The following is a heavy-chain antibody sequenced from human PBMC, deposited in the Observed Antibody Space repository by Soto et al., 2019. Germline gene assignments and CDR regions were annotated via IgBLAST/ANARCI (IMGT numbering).Heavy chain of an antibody. CDR1: GYTLTELS. J-gene: IGHJ5*02. D-gene: IGHD6-19*01. V-gene: IGHV1-24*01. Sequence: ASVKVSCKVSGYTLTELSMHWVRQAPGKGLEWMGGFDPEDGETIYAQKFQGRVTMTEDTSTDTAYMELSSLRSEDTAVYYCATVPGIAVAGTTWFDPWGQGTLVTVSS. CDR2: FDPEDGET. CDR3: ATVPGIAVAGTTWFDP.